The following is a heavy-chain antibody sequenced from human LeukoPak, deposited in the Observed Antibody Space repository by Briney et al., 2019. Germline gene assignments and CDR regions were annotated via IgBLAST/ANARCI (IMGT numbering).Heavy chain of an antibody. D-gene: IGHD6-13*01. CDR3: AKGIGYSSNWHGFAY. Sequence: PGGSLRLSCAASGITFDDFAMHWVRQAPGKGLEWVSGISWNGRTKIYADSVKGRFTISRDNAKKSLYLQMNSLRPDDMALYFCAKGIGYSSNWHGFAYWGQGTIVTVSS. CDR2: ISWNGRTK. V-gene: IGHV3-9*03. J-gene: IGHJ4*02. CDR1: GITFDDFA.